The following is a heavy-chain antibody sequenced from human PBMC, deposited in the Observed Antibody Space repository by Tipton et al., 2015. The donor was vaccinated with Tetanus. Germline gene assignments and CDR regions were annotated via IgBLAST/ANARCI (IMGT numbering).Heavy chain of an antibody. CDR3: ARDPGDFASGGTFDI. CDR2: LHYTGST. Sequence: GLVKPSETLSLTCTVSGGSISGYYWSWIRQPPEKGLEWIGNLHYTGSTKYNPSLKSRVTMSVDTSKNHFSLNLRSVTAADTAVYFCARDPGDFASGGTFDIWGQGTMVAVSS. CDR1: GGSISGYY. D-gene: IGHD4-23*01. V-gene: IGHV4-59*01. J-gene: IGHJ3*02.